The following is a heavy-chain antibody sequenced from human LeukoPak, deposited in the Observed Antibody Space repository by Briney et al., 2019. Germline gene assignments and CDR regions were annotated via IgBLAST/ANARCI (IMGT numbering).Heavy chain of an antibody. D-gene: IGHD6-6*01. CDR2: IYYSGST. Sequence: PSETLSLTCTVSGGSISSGGYYWSWIRQHPGKGLEWIGYIYYSGSTYYNPSLKSRVTISVDTSKNQFSLRLSSVTAADTAVYYCARWQLVPVWHFDYWGQGTLVTVSS. CDR3: ARWQLVPVWHFDY. V-gene: IGHV4-31*03. CDR1: GGSISSGGYY. J-gene: IGHJ4*02.